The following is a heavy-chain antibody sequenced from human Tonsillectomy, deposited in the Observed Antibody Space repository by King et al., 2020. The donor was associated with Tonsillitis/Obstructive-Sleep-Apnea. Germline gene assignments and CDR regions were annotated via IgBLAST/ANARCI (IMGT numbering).Heavy chain of an antibody. CDR3: ARDLRGVQDAFDI. J-gene: IGHJ3*02. CDR1: GFTFSDYY. CDR2: ISSSSSYT. V-gene: IGHV3-11*05. Sequence: VQLVESGGGLVKPGGSLRLSCAASGFTFSDYYMSWIRQAPGKGLEWVSYISSSSSYTNYADSVKGRFTISRDNAKNSLYLQMNSLRAEDTAVYYCARDLRGVQDAFDIWGQGTMVTVSS. D-gene: IGHD3-10*01.